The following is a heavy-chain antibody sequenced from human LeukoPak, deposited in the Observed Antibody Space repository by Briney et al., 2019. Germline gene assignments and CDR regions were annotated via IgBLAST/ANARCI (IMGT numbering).Heavy chain of an antibody. CDR3: ARATYHDSSGYYHPRSAFDI. D-gene: IGHD3-22*01. CDR2: INHSGST. J-gene: IGHJ3*02. CDR1: GGSFSGYY. Sequence: SETLSLTCAVYGGSFSGYYWSWIRQPPGKGLEWIGEINHSGSTNYNPSLKSRVTISVDTSKNQFSLKLSSVTAADTAVYYCARATYHDSSGYYHPRSAFDIWGQGTMVTVSS. V-gene: IGHV4-34*01.